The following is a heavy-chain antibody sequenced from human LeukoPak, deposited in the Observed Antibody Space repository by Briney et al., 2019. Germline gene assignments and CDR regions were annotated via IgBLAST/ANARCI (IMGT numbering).Heavy chain of an antibody. CDR3: ARLRGLYSDTNRYQTALDC. CDR2: IKQDGSEK. Sequence: PGGSLRLSCAASGFTFSSYGMSWVRQAPGKGLEWVANIKQDGSEKFYVDSVKGRFTISRDNAKNSLYVQMNNLRAEDTAVYYCARLRGLYSDTNRYQTALDCWGQGTLVTVSS. CDR1: GFTFSSYG. D-gene: IGHD1-26*01. V-gene: IGHV3-7*01. J-gene: IGHJ4*02.